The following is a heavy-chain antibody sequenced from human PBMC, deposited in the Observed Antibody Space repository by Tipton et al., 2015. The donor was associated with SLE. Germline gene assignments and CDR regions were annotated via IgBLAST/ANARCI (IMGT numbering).Heavy chain of an antibody. D-gene: IGHD3-22*01. CDR3: ARDYYDSSGYYPFDY. CDR1: GGSISRGSYY. Sequence: TLSLTCTVSGGSISRGSYYWSWIRQPAGKGLEWIGHIYTSGSTNYNPSLKSRVTISVDTSKNQFSLKLSSVTAADTAVYYCARDYYDSSGYYPFDYWGQGTLVTVSS. CDR2: IYTSGST. V-gene: IGHV4-61*09. J-gene: IGHJ4*02.